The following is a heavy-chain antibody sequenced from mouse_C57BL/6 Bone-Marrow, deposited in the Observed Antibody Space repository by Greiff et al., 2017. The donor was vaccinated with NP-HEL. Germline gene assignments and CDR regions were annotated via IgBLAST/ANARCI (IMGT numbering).Heavy chain of an antibody. Sequence: EVMLVESGGGLVQPGGSLSLSCAASGFTFTDYYMSWVRQPPGKALEWLGFIRNKANGYTTEYSASVKGRFTISRDNSQSILYLQMNALRAEDSATYYCARYRVEAMDYWGQGTSVTVSS. V-gene: IGHV7-3*01. D-gene: IGHD1-1*02. CDR3: ARYRVEAMDY. CDR1: GFTFTDYY. CDR2: IRNKANGYTT. J-gene: IGHJ4*01.